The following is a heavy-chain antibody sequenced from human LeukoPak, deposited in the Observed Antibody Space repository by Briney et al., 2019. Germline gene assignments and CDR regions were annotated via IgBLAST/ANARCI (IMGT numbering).Heavy chain of an antibody. CDR1: GFTFSDYY. V-gene: IGHV3-11*01. CDR2: ISSSGSTI. J-gene: IGHJ6*03. CDR3: ARRGDGYNIFYYYYYMDV. D-gene: IGHD5-24*01. Sequence: PGGSLRLSCAASGFTFSDYYMSWIRQAPGKGLEWVSYISSSGSTIYYADSVKGRFTISRDNAKNSLYLQMNSLRAEDTAVYYCARRGDGYNIFYYYYYMDVWGKGTTVTVSS.